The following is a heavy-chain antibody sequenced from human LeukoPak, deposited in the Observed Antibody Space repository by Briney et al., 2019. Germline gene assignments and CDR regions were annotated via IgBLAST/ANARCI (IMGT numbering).Heavy chain of an antibody. Sequence: GGSLRLSCAASGFRFSGCSLSWVRQAPGKGLEWVATINEVGSKTYYDDSVKGRFTISRDNAKNSPYLEMSSLRAEDTAVYYCARLLGTVTTFDYWGQGTLVTVSS. CDR1: GFRFSGCS. CDR2: INEVGSKT. CDR3: ARLLGTVTTFDY. J-gene: IGHJ4*02. D-gene: IGHD1-26*01. V-gene: IGHV3-7*01.